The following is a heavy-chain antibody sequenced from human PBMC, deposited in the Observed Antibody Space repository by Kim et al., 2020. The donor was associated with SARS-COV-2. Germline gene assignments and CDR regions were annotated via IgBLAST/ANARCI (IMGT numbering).Heavy chain of an antibody. J-gene: IGHJ1*01. Sequence: YYADSVKGRFIIARDNSKKTLHLQLNSLRVEDSAVYYCARHFGSSGSEFHHWGQGTLVTVSS. V-gene: IGHV3-23*01. CDR3: ARHFGSSGSEFHH. D-gene: IGHD3-22*01.